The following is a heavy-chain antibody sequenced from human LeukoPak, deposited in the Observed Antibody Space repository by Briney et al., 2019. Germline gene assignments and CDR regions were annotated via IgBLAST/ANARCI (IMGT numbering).Heavy chain of an antibody. V-gene: IGHV5-10-1*01. CDR2: IDPSDSYT. CDR3: ARTRGYSYGPPFDF. D-gene: IGHD5-18*01. J-gene: IGHJ4*02. CDR1: GYSFTNYW. Sequence: GESLKISCKGSGYSFTNYWITWVRQMPGKGLGWMGRIDPSDSYTNYSPSFQGHVTISADKSITIAYLQWSSLKASDTAMYYCARTRGYSYGPPFDFWGQGTLVTVSS.